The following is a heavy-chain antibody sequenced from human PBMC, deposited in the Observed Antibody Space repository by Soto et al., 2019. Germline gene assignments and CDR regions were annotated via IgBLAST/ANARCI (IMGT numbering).Heavy chain of an antibody. CDR1: GLTFSSYG. CDR3: ARGVSSFRGSRTPGYYYYYGMDV. V-gene: IGHV3-33*01. CDR2: IWYDGSNK. J-gene: IGHJ6*02. Sequence: GGSLRLSCAASGLTFSSYGMHWVRQAPGKGLEWVAVIWYDGSNKYYADSVKGRFTISRDNSKNTLYLQMNSLRAEDTAVYYCARGVSSFRGSRTPGYYYYYGMDVWGQGTTVTVSS. D-gene: IGHD6-6*01.